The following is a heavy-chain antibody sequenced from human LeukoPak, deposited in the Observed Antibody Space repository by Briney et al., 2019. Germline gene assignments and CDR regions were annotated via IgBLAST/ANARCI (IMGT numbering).Heavy chain of an antibody. Sequence: GGSLRLSCAASGFTFSSYAMSWVRQAPGKGLEWVSSVSSSSTNKFYADSVKGRFTISRDDAKNSLYLQMNSLRVEDTAVYYCARENFMATSGTTFDIWGQGTMVSVSS. CDR2: VSSSSTNK. V-gene: IGHV3-21*01. CDR3: ARENFMATSGTTFDI. J-gene: IGHJ3*02. D-gene: IGHD1-1*01. CDR1: GFTFSSYA.